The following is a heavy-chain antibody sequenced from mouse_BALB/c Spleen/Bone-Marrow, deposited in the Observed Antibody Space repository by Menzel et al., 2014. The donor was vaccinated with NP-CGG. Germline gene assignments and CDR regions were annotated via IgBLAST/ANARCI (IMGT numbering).Heavy chain of an antibody. D-gene: IGHD2-1*01. CDR2: IYPGDGDT. J-gene: IGHJ2*01. CDR1: GYAFSSYW. V-gene: IGHV1-80*01. CDR3: AFGNYDFDY. Sequence: VKLQESGAELVRPGSSVKISCKAFGYAFSSYWMNWVKQRPGQGLEWIGQIYPGDGDTNYSGKFKGKATLTADESSSTAYMQLSSLTSEDSAVYFCAFGNYDFDYWGQGTTLTVSS.